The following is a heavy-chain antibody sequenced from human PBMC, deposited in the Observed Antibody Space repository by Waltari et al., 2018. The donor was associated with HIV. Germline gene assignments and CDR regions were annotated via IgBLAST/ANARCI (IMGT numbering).Heavy chain of an antibody. Sequence: VQPQQWGAGLLKPSETLSLTCAVYGGSFSGYYWSWIRQPPGKGLEWIGEINHSGSTNYNPSLKSRVTISVDTSKNQFSLKLSSVTAADTAVYYCARGSVRLKQQLEEPGAFDIWGQGTMVTVSS. CDR2: INHSGST. D-gene: IGHD6-13*01. CDR3: ARGSVRLKQQLEEPGAFDI. CDR1: GGSFSGYY. J-gene: IGHJ3*02. V-gene: IGHV4-34*01.